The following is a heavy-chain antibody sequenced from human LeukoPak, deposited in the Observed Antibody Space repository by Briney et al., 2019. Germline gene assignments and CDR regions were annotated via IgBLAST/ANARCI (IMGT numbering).Heavy chain of an antibody. V-gene: IGHV4-34*01. D-gene: IGHD6-13*01. CDR1: GGSFSGYY. CDR3: AGVYSKNDY. CDR2: INHSGST. Sequence: SETLSLTCAVYGGSFSGYYWSWIRQPPGKGLEWIGEINHSGSTNYNPSLKSRVTISVDTSKNQFSLKLSSVTAADTAVYYCAGVYSKNDYWGQGTLVTVSS. J-gene: IGHJ4*02.